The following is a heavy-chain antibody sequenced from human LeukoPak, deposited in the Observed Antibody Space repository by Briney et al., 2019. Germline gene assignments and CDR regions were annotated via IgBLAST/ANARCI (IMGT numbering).Heavy chain of an antibody. CDR1: GFTFSSYG. Sequence: GGSLRLSCAASGFTFSSYGMHWVRQAPGKGLEWVAVIWYDGSNKYYADSVKGRFTISRDNSKNTLYLQMNSLRAEDTAVYYCARDQRLVQASWNFDYWGQGTLVTVSS. V-gene: IGHV3-33*01. CDR2: IWYDGSNK. D-gene: IGHD6-6*01. CDR3: ARDQRLVQASWNFDY. J-gene: IGHJ4*02.